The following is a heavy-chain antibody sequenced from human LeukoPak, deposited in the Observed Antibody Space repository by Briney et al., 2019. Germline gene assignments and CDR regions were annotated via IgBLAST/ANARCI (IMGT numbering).Heavy chain of an antibody. D-gene: IGHD2-21*01. CDR3: ARDWSGYPRAISAFDI. CDR2: ISSSSSYI. Sequence: GGSLRLSCAASGFTFSSYSMNWVRQAPGKGLEWVSSISSSSSYIYYADSVKGRFTISRDNAKNSLYLQMNSLRAEDTAVYYCARDWSGYPRAISAFDIWGQGTMVTVSS. CDR1: GFTFSSYS. J-gene: IGHJ3*02. V-gene: IGHV3-21*01.